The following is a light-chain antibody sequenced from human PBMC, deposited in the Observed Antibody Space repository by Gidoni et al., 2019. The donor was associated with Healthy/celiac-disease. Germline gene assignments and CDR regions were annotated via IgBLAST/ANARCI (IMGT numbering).Light chain of an antibody. V-gene: IGKV1-5*03. Sequence: IPMPPSPSTLSASVGDRVTITCRASQSISSWLAWYQQKPGKAPKLLIYKASSLESGVPSRFSGSGSGTEFTLTISSLQPDDFATYYCQQYNSYPLTFGGGTKVEIK. CDR1: QSISSW. J-gene: IGKJ4*01. CDR2: KAS. CDR3: QQYNSYPLT.